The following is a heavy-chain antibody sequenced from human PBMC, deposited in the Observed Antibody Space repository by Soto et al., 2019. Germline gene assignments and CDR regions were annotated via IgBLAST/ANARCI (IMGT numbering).Heavy chain of an antibody. V-gene: IGHV3-30*03. CDR1: GFTFSNYA. J-gene: IGHJ4*02. CDR2: ISHDANNE. Sequence: QVQLVESGGGVVQPGRSLRLSCAASGFTFSNYAMHWVRQAPGKGLEWVAVISHDANNEYYAVSVEGRFTISRDNSKNRLYLQMNGLRADDTAVYYCGRVHVPTQLWSGMPLGFWGQGTLVTVSS. CDR3: GRVHVPTQLWSGMPLGF. D-gene: IGHD5-18*01.